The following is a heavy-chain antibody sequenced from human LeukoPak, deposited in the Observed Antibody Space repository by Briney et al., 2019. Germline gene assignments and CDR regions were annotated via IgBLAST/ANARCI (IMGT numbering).Heavy chain of an antibody. D-gene: IGHD3-10*01. CDR1: GGSISSSSYY. CDR2: IYFSGRT. V-gene: IGHV4-39*07. J-gene: IGHJ4*02. Sequence: SETLSLTCNVSGGSISSSSYYWGWIRQPPGKGLEWIGSIYFSGRTYYNMSLKSRVTISIDTSKNRFSLKVNSVTAADTAVYYCARDNPYGSGTDYWGQGTLVTVSS. CDR3: ARDNPYGSGTDY.